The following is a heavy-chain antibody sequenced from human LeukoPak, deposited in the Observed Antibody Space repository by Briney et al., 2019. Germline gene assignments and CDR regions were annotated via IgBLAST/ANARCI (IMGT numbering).Heavy chain of an antibody. J-gene: IGHJ6*03. CDR2: IKQDGSEK. D-gene: IGHD3-3*01. V-gene: IGHV3-7*01. CDR1: GFTFSNYW. CDR3: ARDNGVVHGVYYMDV. Sequence: GGSLRLSCAASGFTFSNYWMTWVRQAPGKGLEWVADIKQDGSEKLYVKSVRGRFTVSRDNAKMSLFLQMNSLRAEDTAVYYCARDNGVVHGVYYMDVWGKGTTVTVS.